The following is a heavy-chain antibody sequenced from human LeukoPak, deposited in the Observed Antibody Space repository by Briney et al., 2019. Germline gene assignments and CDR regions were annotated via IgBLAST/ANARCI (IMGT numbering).Heavy chain of an antibody. CDR3: AKGYQSNCAYTLD. D-gene: IGHD1-1*01. CDR1: GFTFSSYS. Sequence: GGSLRLSCAASGFTFSSYSMNWVRQAPGKGLEWVSSISSSSSYIYYADSVKGRFTISRDNAKNTVYLQMNSLRADDTAVYYCAKGYQSNCAYTLDWGQGILVTVSS. J-gene: IGHJ4*02. CDR2: ISSSSSYI. V-gene: IGHV3-21*01.